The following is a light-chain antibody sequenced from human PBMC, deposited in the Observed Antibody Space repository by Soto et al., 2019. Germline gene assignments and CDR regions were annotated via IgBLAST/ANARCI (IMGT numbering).Light chain of an antibody. CDR1: QSISNY. Sequence: DIQMTQSPSSLSASVGDRVTITCRASQSISNYLNWYQQKPGKAPKLLIYGASSLQSGVPSRFSGSGSGTDFTLTISSLQPEDFATYYCEQSYSTRWTFGQRTKVEIK. V-gene: IGKV1-39*01. CDR2: GAS. CDR3: EQSYSTRWT. J-gene: IGKJ1*01.